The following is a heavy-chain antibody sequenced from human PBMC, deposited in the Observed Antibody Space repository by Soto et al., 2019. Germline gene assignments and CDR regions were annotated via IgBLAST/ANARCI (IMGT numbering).Heavy chain of an antibody. Sequence: ASVKVFCKASGYTFTGHYIHWVRQAPEQGPEWMGEIGPETGATRHAQKFRGRVTMTRDMCITTVYMELNNLSPDDTAVYYCGRGRSGQIVVFYWGQGTPVTVSS. J-gene: IGHJ4*02. D-gene: IGHD5-12*01. CDR3: GRGRSGQIVVFY. V-gene: IGHV1-2*02. CDR1: GYTFTGHY. CDR2: IGPETGAT.